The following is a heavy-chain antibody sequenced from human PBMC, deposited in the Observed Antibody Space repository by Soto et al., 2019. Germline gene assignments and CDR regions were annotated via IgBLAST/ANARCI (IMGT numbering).Heavy chain of an antibody. CDR1: GGSFSDNY. J-gene: IGHJ6*03. Sequence: SETLSLTCAVYGGSFSDNYWSWIRQPPGKGLEWIGEINHSGSTNYNPSLKSRVTISVDTSKSQFSLKLSSVTAADTAVYYCAREGVGVFWSGYYRYYYMGVWGKGTTVTVSS. V-gene: IGHV4-34*01. CDR3: AREGVGVFWSGYYRYYYMGV. CDR2: INHSGST. D-gene: IGHD3-3*01.